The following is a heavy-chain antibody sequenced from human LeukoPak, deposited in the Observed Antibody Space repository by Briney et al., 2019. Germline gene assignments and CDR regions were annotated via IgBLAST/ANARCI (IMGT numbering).Heavy chain of an antibody. CDR1: GYTFTSYG. CDR3: ARAHYGDYQTYYFDY. CDR2: ISAYNGNT. V-gene: IGHV1-18*01. Sequence: GASVKVSRKASGYTFTSYGISWVRQAPGQGLEWMGWISAYNGNTNYAQKLQGRVTMTTDTSTSTAYMELRSLRSDDTAVYYCARAHYGDYQTYYFDYWGQGTLVTVSS. D-gene: IGHD4-17*01. J-gene: IGHJ4*02.